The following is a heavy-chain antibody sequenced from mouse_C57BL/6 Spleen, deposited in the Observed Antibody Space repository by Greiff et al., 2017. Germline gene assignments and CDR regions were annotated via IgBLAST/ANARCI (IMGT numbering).Heavy chain of an antibody. CDR2: IYPGGGYT. CDR3: ARGCGNLYAMDY. CDR1: GYTFTNYW. D-gene: IGHD2-1*01. J-gene: IGHJ4*01. V-gene: IGHV1-63*01. Sequence: VQLQQSGAELVRPGTSVKMSCKASGYTFTNYWIDWVKQRPGHGLEWIGDIYPGGGYTNYHEKFKGKATLTADKSSSTAYMQFSSLTSEDSAIYYCARGCGNLYAMDYWGQGTTVTVSS.